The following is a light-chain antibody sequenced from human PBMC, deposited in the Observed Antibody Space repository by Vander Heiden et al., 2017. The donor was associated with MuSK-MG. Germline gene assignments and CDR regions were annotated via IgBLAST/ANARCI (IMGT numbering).Light chain of an antibody. CDR1: QSVGSN. Sequence: EIVMTQSPATLSVSPGESATLSCRASQSVGSNLAWYQRKPGQPPRLLIYGASTRATGIPARFRGSGSGTEFSLIISDLQSDDCAVYYCQQYNNGPALTFGGGTEVEIK. CDR2: GAS. V-gene: IGKV3-15*01. CDR3: QQYNNGPALT. J-gene: IGKJ4*01.